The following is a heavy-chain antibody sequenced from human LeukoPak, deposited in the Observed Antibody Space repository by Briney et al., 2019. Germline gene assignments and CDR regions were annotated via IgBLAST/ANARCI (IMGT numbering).Heavy chain of an antibody. CDR1: GFTFSSYS. V-gene: IGHV3-21*01. Sequence: GGSLRLSCAASGFTFSSYSKNWVRQAPGKGLEWVSSISSSSSYIYYADSVKGRFTISRDNAKNSLYLQMNSLRAEDTAVYYCARDDVDAFDIWGQGTMVTVSS. CDR3: ARDDVDAFDI. CDR2: ISSSSSYI. J-gene: IGHJ3*02.